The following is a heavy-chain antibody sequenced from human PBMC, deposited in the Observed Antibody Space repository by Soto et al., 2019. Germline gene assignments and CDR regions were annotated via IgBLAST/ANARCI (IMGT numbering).Heavy chain of an antibody. D-gene: IGHD6-19*01. Sequence: GGSLRLSCAASGFTFSSYEMNWVRQAPGKGLEWVSYISSSGSPMSYADSVKGRFTISRDNAKNSLYLQMNSLRAEDTAVYYCARDEGSAWYFDYWGQGTLVTVSS. V-gene: IGHV3-48*03. J-gene: IGHJ4*02. CDR2: ISSSGSPM. CDR1: GFTFSSYE. CDR3: ARDEGSAWYFDY.